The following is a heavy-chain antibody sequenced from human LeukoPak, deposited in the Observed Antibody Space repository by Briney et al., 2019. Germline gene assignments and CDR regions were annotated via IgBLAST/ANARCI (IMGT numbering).Heavy chain of an antibody. D-gene: IGHD6-13*01. V-gene: IGHV4-61*02. CDR3: ARDRGAAAGTWWFDP. Sequence: SETLSLTCTVSGGSISSGGYYWSWIRQPPGKGLEWIGRIYTSGSTNYNPSLKSRVTISVDTSKNQFSLKLSSVTAADTAVYYCARDRGAAAGTWWFDPWGQGTLVTVSS. CDR1: GGSISSGGYY. CDR2: IYTSGST. J-gene: IGHJ5*02.